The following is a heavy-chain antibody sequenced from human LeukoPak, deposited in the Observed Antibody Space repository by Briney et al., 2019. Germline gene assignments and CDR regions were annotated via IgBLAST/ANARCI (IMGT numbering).Heavy chain of an antibody. V-gene: IGHV3-15*01. D-gene: IGHD3-16*02. CDR1: GVTLTNAW. Sequence: GGSLRLSCAASGVTLTNAWMSWVRQAPGKGLEWVGRIKSKTDGGTTDYAAPVKGRFTISKDDSKNTLYLQMNSLKTEDTAVYYCTTTPYDYVWGSYRPFDYWGQGTLVTVSS. CDR2: IKSKTDGGTT. CDR3: TTTPYDYVWGSYRPFDY. J-gene: IGHJ4*02.